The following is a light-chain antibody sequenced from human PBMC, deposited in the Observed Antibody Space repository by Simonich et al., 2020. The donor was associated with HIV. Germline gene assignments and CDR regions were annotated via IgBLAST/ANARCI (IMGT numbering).Light chain of an antibody. CDR3: QQYLGTPRT. CDR2: GAS. J-gene: IGKJ1*01. CDR1: PSVFYSSNTKNY. Sequence: DIGMTQSPDSLAVSLGERATINCKSNPSVFYSSNTKNYLAWNQQKPGQPPKLLIYGASTRESGVPDRFRGSGSGTDFTLTISRLQAEDVAVYYCQQYLGTPRTFGQGTKVEIK. V-gene: IGKV4-1*01.